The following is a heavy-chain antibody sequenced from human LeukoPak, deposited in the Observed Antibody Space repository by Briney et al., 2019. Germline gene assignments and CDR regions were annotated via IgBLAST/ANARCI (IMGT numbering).Heavy chain of an antibody. CDR3: ARGSCSSSSCYDRLNGLDV. CDR1: GFTFSNYD. D-gene: IGHD2-2*01. J-gene: IGHJ6*02. Sequence: QAGGSLRPSCAASGFTFSNYDMHWVRHATGKGLEWVSAFHTAGDTHYSGSVKGRFATSRENAKNSFYLQMNNLRAEDTAVYYCARGSCSSSSCYDRLNGLDVWGQGTPVTVSS. V-gene: IGHV3-13*01. CDR2: FHTAGDT.